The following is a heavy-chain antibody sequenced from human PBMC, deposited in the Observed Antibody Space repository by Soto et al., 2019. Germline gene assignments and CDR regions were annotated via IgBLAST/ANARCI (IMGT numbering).Heavy chain of an antibody. J-gene: IGHJ5*01. Sequence: GGSLRLSCAASGFTFSSYAMSWVRQAPGKGLEWVAVIRYDGSNIYYADSVKGRFTISRDNAKNSLFLQMDSLRADDTAVYYCAKTLYSNYIRDSWGQRTLDIVSS. D-gene: IGHD4-4*01. CDR2: IRYDGSNI. CDR3: AKTLYSNYIRDS. V-gene: IGHV3-30*02. CDR1: GFTFSSYA.